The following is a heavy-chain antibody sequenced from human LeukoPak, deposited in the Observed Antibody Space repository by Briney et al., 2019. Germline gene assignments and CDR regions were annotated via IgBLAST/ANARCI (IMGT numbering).Heavy chain of an antibody. CDR1: GGSISSYY. CDR3: ATNEWSGYYFEY. V-gene: IGHV4-39*01. D-gene: IGHD3-3*01. CDR2: IYSSGST. Sequence: PSETLSLTCTVSGGSISSYYWGWIRQPPGKGLEWIGSIYSSGSTYYNPSLKSRVTISVDTSKNQFSLKLSSVTAADTAMYYCATNEWSGYYFEYWGQGTLVPVSS. J-gene: IGHJ4*02.